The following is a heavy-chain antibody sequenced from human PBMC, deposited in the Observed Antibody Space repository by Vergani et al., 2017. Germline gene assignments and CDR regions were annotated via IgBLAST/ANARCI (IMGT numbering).Heavy chain of an antibody. CDR3: AKGGIPAAIFEAFDI. J-gene: IGHJ3*02. CDR2: ISWNSGSI. D-gene: IGHD2-2*01. CDR1: GFTFDDYA. Sequence: EVQLVESGGGLVQPGRSLRLSCAASGFTFDDYAMHWVRQAPGKGLEWVSGISWNSGSIGYADSVKGRFTISRDNAKNSLYLQMNSLRAEDTALYYCAKGGIPAAIFEAFDIWGQGTMVTVSS. V-gene: IGHV3-9*01.